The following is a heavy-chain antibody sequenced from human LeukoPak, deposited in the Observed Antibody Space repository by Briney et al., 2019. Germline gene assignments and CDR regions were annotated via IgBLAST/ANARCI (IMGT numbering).Heavy chain of an antibody. D-gene: IGHD3-16*02. CDR2: IYVTGT. J-gene: IGHJ6*03. Sequence: SETLSLTCTVSGGSIGTYYWSWIRQSPGKGLEWIGYIYVTGTRYNPYLQSRFTISVDRSSNQFFLKMSSVTAADTAVYYCARHIGGGIEDMDVWGKGTKVIVSS. V-gene: IGHV4-59*08. CDR1: GGSIGTYY. CDR3: ARHIGGGIEDMDV.